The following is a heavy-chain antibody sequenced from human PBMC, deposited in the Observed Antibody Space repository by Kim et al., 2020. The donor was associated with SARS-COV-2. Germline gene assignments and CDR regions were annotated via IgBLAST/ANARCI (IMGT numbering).Heavy chain of an antibody. Sequence: GGSLRLSCAASGFTFSSYSMNWVRQAPGKGLEWVSSISSSSSYIYYADSVKGRFTISRDNAKNSLYLQMNSLRAEDTAVYYCARETRAYYYYGMDVWGQGTTVTVSS. CDR3: ARETRAYYYYGMDV. CDR1: GFTFSSYS. CDR2: ISSSSSYI. D-gene: IGHD4-17*01. J-gene: IGHJ6*02. V-gene: IGHV3-21*01.